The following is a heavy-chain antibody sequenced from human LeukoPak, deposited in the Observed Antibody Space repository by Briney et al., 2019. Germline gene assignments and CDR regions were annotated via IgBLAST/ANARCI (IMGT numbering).Heavy chain of an antibody. CDR2: IYYSGST. J-gene: IGHJ4*02. CDR3: ARQAREKRSFDY. Sequence: KASETLSLTCTVSGGSISSSSYYWGWIRQPPGKGLEWIGSIYYSGSTYYNPSLKSRVTISVDTSKNQFSLKLSSVTAADTAVYYCARQAREKRSFDYWGQGTLVTVSS. V-gene: IGHV4-39*01. CDR1: GGSISSSSYY.